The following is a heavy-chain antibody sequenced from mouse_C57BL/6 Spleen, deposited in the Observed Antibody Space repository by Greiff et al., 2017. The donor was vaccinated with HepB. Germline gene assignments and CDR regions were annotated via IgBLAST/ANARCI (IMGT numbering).Heavy chain of an antibody. J-gene: IGHJ4*01. V-gene: IGHV1-15*01. Sequence: QVHVKQSGAELVRPGASVTLSCKASGYTFTDYEMHWVKQTPVHGLEWIGAIDPETGGTAYNQKFKGKAILTADKSSSTAYMELRSLTSEDSAVYYCTRSGTTVVHAMDYWGQGTSVTVSS. CDR1: GYTFTDYE. CDR2: IDPETGGT. CDR3: TRSGTTVVHAMDY. D-gene: IGHD1-1*01.